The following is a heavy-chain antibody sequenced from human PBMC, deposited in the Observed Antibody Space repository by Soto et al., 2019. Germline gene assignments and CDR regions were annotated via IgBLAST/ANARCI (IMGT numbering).Heavy chain of an antibody. J-gene: IGHJ2*01. CDR2: ISWDGGST. CDR1: GFTFDDYT. Sequence: GGSLRLSCAASGFTFDDYTMHWVRQAPGKGLEWVSLISWDGGSTHYADSVKGRFTISRDNSKNSLYLQMNSLRTEDTALYYCAKDPTGDSDWYFDLWGRGSLVTVSS. CDR3: AKDPTGDSDWYFDL. V-gene: IGHV3-43*01. D-gene: IGHD7-27*01.